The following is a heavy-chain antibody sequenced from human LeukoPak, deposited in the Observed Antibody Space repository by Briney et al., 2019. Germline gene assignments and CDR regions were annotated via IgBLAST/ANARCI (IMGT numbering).Heavy chain of an antibody. CDR3: ASIAAAGPNWFDP. Sequence: EASVKVSCKASRGTFSSYAISWVRQAPGQGLEWMGRIIPIFGTANYAQKFQGRVTITTDESTSTAYMELSSLRSEDTAVYYCASIAAAGPNWFDPWGQGTLVTVSS. J-gene: IGHJ5*02. D-gene: IGHD6-13*01. CDR1: RGTFSSYA. V-gene: IGHV1-69*05. CDR2: IIPIFGTA.